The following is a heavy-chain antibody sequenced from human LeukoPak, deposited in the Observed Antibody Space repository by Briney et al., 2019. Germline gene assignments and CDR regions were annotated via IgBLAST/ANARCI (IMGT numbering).Heavy chain of an antibody. Sequence: GGSLRLSCAASGFTFSSYALSWVRQAPGKGLEWVSAISGSGGSTYYADSVKGRFTISRDNSKNTLYLQMNSLRAEDTAVYYCATKGITSLRTSFDYWGQGTLVTVSS. CDR1: GFTFSSYA. CDR2: ISGSGGST. J-gene: IGHJ4*02. V-gene: IGHV3-23*01. CDR3: ATKGITSLRTSFDY. D-gene: IGHD3-3*01.